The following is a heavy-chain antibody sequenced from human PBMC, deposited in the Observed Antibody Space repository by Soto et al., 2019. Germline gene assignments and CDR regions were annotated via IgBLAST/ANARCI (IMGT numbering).Heavy chain of an antibody. D-gene: IGHD4-17*01. CDR1: GGSISSGGYS. Sequence: PSETLSLTCAVSGGSISSGGYSWSWIRQPPGKGLEWIGYIYHSGSTYYNPSLKSRVTISVGRSKNQFSLKLSSVTAADTAVYYCARGRDYGGNSVYYYYGMDVWGQGTTVTVSS. CDR3: ARGRDYGGNSVYYYYGMDV. CDR2: IYHSGST. J-gene: IGHJ6*02. V-gene: IGHV4-30-2*01.